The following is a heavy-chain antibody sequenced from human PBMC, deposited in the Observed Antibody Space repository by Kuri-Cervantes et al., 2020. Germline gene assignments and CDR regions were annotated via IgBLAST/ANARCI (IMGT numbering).Heavy chain of an antibody. CDR1: GFTFSSYG. J-gene: IGHJ4*02. V-gene: IGHV3-30*03. Sequence: GGSLRLSCAASGFTFSSYGMHWVRQAPGKGLEWVAVISYDGSNKYYADSVKGRFTISRDNSKNTLYLQMNSLRAEDTAVYYCARDFLGERWPDYWGQGTLVTDSS. CDR3: ARDFLGERWPDY. CDR2: ISYDGSNK. D-gene: IGHD5-24*01.